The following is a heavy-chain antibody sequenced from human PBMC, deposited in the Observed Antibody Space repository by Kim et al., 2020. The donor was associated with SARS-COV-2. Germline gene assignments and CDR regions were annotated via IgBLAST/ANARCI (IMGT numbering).Heavy chain of an antibody. Sequence: NSVKGRFTISRDNSKNTLYLQMNSLRAEDTAVYYCAKAPTFYGSGTSLDYWGQGTLVTVSS. J-gene: IGHJ4*02. D-gene: IGHD3-10*01. V-gene: IGHV3-33*06. CDR3: AKAPTFYGSGTSLDY.